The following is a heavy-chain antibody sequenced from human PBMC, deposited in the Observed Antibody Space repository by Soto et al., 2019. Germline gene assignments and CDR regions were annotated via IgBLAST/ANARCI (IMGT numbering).Heavy chain of an antibody. CDR2: ISSSSSYI. J-gene: IGHJ4*02. CDR3: ARDFRSGDFWRGYSLDY. D-gene: IGHD3-3*01. CDR1: GFTFSSYS. Sequence: EVQLVESGGGLVKPGGSLRLSCAASGFTFSSYSMNWVRQAPGKGLEWVSSISSSSSYIYYADSVKGRFTISRDNATNSLYLQMNSLRAEDTAVYYCARDFRSGDFWRGYSLDYWGQVTLVTVSS. V-gene: IGHV3-21*01.